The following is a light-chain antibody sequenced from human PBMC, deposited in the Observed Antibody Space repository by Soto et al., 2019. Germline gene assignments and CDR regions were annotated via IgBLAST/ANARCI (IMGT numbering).Light chain of an antibody. CDR3: QQYGSSPLVT. CDR1: QSVSSSY. CDR2: GAS. V-gene: IGKV3-20*01. Sequence: EIVLTQSPGTLSLSPGERATLSCRVSQSVSSSYLAWYQQKPGQAPRLLMYGASSRATGIPDRFSGSGSGTDFTLTISRLEPEDFAVYYCQQYGSSPLVTFGQGTRLEIK. J-gene: IGKJ5*01.